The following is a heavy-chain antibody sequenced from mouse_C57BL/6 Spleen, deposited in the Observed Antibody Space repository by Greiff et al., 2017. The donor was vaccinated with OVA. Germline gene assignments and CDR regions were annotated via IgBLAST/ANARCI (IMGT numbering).Heavy chain of an antibody. CDR1: GFNIKDDY. J-gene: IGHJ3*01. CDR3: TTSSAWFAY. CDR2: IDPENGDT. V-gene: IGHV14-4*01. Sequence: EVKVVESGAELVRPGASVKLSCTASGFNIKDDYMHWVKQRPEQGLEWIGWIDPENGDTEYASKFQGKATITADTSSNTAYLQLSSLTSEDTAVYYCTTSSAWFAYWGQGTLVTVSA.